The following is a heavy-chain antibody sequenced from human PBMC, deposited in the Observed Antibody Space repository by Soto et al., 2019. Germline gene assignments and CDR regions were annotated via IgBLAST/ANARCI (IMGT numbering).Heavy chain of an antibody. Sequence: SVGSLRLSCAASGFTFSSYSMNWVRQAPGKGLEWVSSISSSSSYIYYADSVKGRFTISRDNAKNSLYLQMNSLRAEDTAVYYCARSSPPIAAAGTDWFDPWGQGTLVTVYS. V-gene: IGHV3-21*01. CDR3: ARSSPPIAAAGTDWFDP. J-gene: IGHJ5*02. D-gene: IGHD6-13*01. CDR2: ISSSSSYI. CDR1: GFTFSSYS.